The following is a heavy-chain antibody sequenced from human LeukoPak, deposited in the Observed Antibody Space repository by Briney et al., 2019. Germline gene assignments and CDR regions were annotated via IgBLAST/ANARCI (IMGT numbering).Heavy chain of an antibody. J-gene: IGHJ5*02. D-gene: IGHD2-2*02. CDR3: ARVGGGKYCSITTCYMRGWFDP. CDR2: IIPIFGTA. V-gene: IGHV1-69*13. Sequence: SVTVSCKASRGTFSSYAISWVRQAPGQGLEWMGGIIPIFGTANYAQKFQGRVTITADESTSTAYMELSSLRSEDTAVYYCARVGGGKYCSITTCYMRGWFDPWGQGTLVTVSS. CDR1: RGTFSSYA.